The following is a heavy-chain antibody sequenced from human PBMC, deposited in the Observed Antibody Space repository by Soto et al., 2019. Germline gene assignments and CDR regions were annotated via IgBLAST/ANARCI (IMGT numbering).Heavy chain of an antibody. D-gene: IGHD3-9*01. V-gene: IGHV4-39*01. CDR2: IYYSGST. J-gene: IGHJ6*02. CDR1: GGSISSSSYY. CDR3: YDILTGYGYYYGMDV. Sequence: SETLSLTCTVSGGSISSSSYYWGWIRQPPGKGLEWIGSIYYSGSTYYNPSLKSRVTISVDTSKNQFSLKLSSVTAADTAVYYCYDILTGYGYYYGMDVWGQGTTVTVSS.